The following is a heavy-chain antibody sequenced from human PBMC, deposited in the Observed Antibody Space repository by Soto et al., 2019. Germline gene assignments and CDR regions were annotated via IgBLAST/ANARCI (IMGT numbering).Heavy chain of an antibody. V-gene: IGHV2-5*02. CDR1: GFSLSTSGVG. D-gene: IGHD3-9*01. CDR2: IYWDDDK. J-gene: IGHJ4*02. Sequence: QITLKESGPTLVKPTQTLTLTCTFSGFSLSTSGVGVGWIRQPPGKALEWLALIYWDDDKRYSPSLKSRLTITKAPSKNPVVLTLTNMDLVDTATHYCAHPSPYYDILTVYLRAYYFDYWGQGTLVTVSS. CDR3: AHPSPYYDILTVYLRAYYFDY.